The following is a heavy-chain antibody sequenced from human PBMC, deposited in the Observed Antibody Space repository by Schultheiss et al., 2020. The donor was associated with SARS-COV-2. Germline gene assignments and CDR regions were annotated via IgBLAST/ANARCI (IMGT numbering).Heavy chain of an antibody. CDR1: GGSFSGYY. V-gene: IGHV4-59*08. Sequence: SETLSLTCAVYGGSFSGYYWSWIRQHPGKGLEWIGYIYYSGSTNYNPTLKSRVTISVDTSKNQFSLKLSSVTAADTAVYYCARRGFGSGWYHYYYYMDVWGKGTTVTVAS. CDR3: ARRGFGSGWYHYYYYMDV. D-gene: IGHD6-19*01. J-gene: IGHJ6*03. CDR2: IYYSGST.